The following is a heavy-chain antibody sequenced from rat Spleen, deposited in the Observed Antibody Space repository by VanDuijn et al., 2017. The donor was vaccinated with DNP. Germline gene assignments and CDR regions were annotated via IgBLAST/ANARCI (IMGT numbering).Heavy chain of an antibody. CDR3: AVGNSGARGY. CDR1: GFTFSNYD. CDR2: ISPSGGST. D-gene: IGHD4-3*01. J-gene: IGHJ2*01. V-gene: IGHV5-25*01. Sequence: EVQLVESGGGLVQPGRSLKLSCAASGFTFSNYDMAWVRQAPTKGLEWVASISPSGGSTYYRDSVKGRFTVSRDNAKSTLYLKMDSLGSEDTATYYCAVGNSGARGYWGQGVMVTVSS.